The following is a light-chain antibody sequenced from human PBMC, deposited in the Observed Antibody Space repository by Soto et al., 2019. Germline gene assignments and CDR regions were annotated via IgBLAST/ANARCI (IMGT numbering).Light chain of an antibody. Sequence: DIVLTQSPATLSVSPGDRVTLSCRASESLFGFLAWYQQKPGQAHRLLMYGVSTRATGIPARFSGGGSAPDFTLTISSLKSADSAFYFCKSYKDWPFASGMGTRLEI. V-gene: IGKV3-15*01. CDR2: GVS. CDR1: ESLFGF. J-gene: IGKJ2*01. CDR3: KSYKDWPFA.